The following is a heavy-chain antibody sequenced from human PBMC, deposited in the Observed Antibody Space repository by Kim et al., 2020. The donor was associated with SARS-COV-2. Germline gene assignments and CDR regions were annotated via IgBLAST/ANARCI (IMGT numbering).Heavy chain of an antibody. CDR2: IKSKTDGGTT. Sequence: GGSLRLSCAASGFTFSNAWMSWVRQAPGKGLEWVGRIKSKTDGGTTDYAAPVKGRFTISRDDSKNTLCLQMNSLKTEDTAVYYCTTLCELLCWGHDGFDIWGQGTMVTVSS. D-gene: IGHD3-10*02. CDR1: GFTFSNAW. J-gene: IGHJ3*02. CDR3: TTLCELLCWGHDGFDI. V-gene: IGHV3-15*01.